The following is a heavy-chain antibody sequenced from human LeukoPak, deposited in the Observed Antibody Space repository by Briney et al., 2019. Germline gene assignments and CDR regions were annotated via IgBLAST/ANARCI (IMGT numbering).Heavy chain of an antibody. Sequence: ASVKVSCKASGYTFTSYDINWVRQATGQGLEWMGWMNPNSGNTGYAQKFQGRVTMTRNTSISTAYMELSSLRSEDTAVYYCARAPLGTYCSSTSCYTLDYWGQGTLVTVSS. CDR3: ARAPLGTYCSSTSCYTLDY. V-gene: IGHV1-8*01. J-gene: IGHJ4*02. D-gene: IGHD2-2*02. CDR1: GYTFTSYD. CDR2: MNPNSGNT.